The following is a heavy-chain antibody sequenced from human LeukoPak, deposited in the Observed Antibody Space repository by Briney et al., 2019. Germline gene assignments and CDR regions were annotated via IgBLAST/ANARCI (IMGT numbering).Heavy chain of an antibody. Sequence: GESLKISCKGSGYSFTSYWIAWVLQMPGKGLQWMGIIYPGDSDTRFSPSFQGQVTISADKSISTAYLQWSSLKASDTAMYYCARQRSYGDYVGWFDPWCQGTLVTVSS. J-gene: IGHJ5*02. CDR2: IYPGDSDT. CDR3: ARQRSYGDYVGWFDP. V-gene: IGHV5-51*01. CDR1: GYSFTSYW. D-gene: IGHD4-17*01.